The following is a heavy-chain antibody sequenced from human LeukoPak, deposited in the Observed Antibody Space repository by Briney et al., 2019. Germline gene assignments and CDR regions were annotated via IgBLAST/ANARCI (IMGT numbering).Heavy chain of an antibody. Sequence: GGSLRLSCAASGFTFGSYAMSWVRQAPGKGLEWVSVISGSGGSTYYADSVKGRFSISRDNSKNTLYLQMNSLRAEDTAVYYCAKGMAWAYGDYEYYFDYWGQGTLVTVSS. D-gene: IGHD4-17*01. CDR1: GFTFGSYA. CDR2: ISGSGGST. V-gene: IGHV3-23*01. J-gene: IGHJ4*02. CDR3: AKGMAWAYGDYEYYFDY.